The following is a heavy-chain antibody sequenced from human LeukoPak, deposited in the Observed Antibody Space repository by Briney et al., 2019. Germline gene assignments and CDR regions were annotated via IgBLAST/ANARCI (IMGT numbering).Heavy chain of an antibody. V-gene: IGHV3-9*01. Sequence: HPGGSLRLSCAASGFTFRDYAMSWVRQAPGKGLEWVSGISWDSSSVAYADSVKGRFTTSRDNTKNLLFLEMNNLRGDDTAIYYCVRESRPGGAMGLYHNLDYWGQGTLVAVSS. CDR2: ISWDSSSV. J-gene: IGHJ4*02. D-gene: IGHD1-1*01. CDR1: GFTFRDYA. CDR3: VRESRPGGAMGLYHNLDY.